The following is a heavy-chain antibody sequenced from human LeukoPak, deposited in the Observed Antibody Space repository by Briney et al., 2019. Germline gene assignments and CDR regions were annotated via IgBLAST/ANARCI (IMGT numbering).Heavy chain of an antibody. CDR2: ISSSAGTI. J-gene: IGHJ2*01. Sequence: GGSLRLSCAASGFTFRDYYMSWIRQAPGKGLEWVSYISSSAGTIHYVDSVKGRFTISRDNAKNSLYLQMDSLRVEDTAVYYCATSVTRRRLDWFIDLWGRGTLVSVSS. CDR1: GFTFRDYY. CDR3: ATSVTRRRLDWFIDL. D-gene: IGHD4-17*01. V-gene: IGHV3-11*04.